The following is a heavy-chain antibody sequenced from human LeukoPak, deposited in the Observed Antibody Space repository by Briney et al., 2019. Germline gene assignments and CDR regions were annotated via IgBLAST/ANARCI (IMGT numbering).Heavy chain of an antibody. CDR1: GGSINNYY. J-gene: IGHJ4*02. Sequence: SETLSLTCTVSGGSINNYYWSWIRQPPGKGLEWIGYIYYSGSTNYNPSLKSRVTISLDTSKSQFSLKLSSVTAADTAVYYCARGSRGFDYWGQGTLVTVSS. CDR3: ARGSRGFDY. CDR2: IYYSGST. V-gene: IGHV4-59*08.